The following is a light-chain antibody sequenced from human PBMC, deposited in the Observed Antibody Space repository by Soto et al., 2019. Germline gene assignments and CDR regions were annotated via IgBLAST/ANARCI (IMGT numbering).Light chain of an antibody. CDR3: QQYGSSPPYT. CDR1: QSVTSGN. J-gene: IGKJ2*01. Sequence: EIVLTQSPGTLSLSPGERATLSCRASQSVTSGNLARYQQKPGQAPRLLIYAAHSRATSIPDRFSGSGSGTDFTLTISRLEPEDFAVYYCQQYGSSPPYTFGQGTKLEIK. V-gene: IGKV3-20*01. CDR2: AAH.